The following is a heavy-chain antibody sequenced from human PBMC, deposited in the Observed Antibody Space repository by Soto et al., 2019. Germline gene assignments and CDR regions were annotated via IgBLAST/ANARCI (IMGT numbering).Heavy chain of an antibody. CDR2: ISGSGGST. V-gene: IGHV3-23*01. CDR1: GFTFSSYA. D-gene: IGHD6-13*01. CDR3: AKDSSAGPYSSTGHQLGGAGSGY. Sequence: EVQLLESGGGLVQPGGSLRLSCAASGFTFSSYAMSWVRQAPGKGLEWVSAISGSGGSTYYADSVKGRFTISRDNSKNTXXLXMXDLRAEDTAVYYCAKDSSAGPYSSTGHQLGGAGSGYWGQGPLVTVSS. J-gene: IGHJ4*02.